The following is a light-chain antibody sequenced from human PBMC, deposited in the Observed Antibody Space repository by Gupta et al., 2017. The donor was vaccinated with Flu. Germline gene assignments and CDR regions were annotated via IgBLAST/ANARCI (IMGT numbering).Light chain of an antibody. V-gene: IGKV3-11*01. CDR1: QRVGTY. CDR3: QKRSNWPPYT. CDR2: DAS. J-gene: IGKJ2*01. Sequence: DIVLTQSPATLSLSPGERATLSCRASQRVGTYLAWYQHKPGQAPRLLIYDASNRATGIPARFSGSGYGTDFTLTISSREQEDFAVYYCQKRSNWPPYTFGQGTKLEIK.